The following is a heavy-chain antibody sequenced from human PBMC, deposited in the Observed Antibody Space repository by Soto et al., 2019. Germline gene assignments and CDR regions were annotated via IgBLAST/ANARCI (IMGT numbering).Heavy chain of an antibody. J-gene: IGHJ5*02. V-gene: IGHV4-39*02. Sequence: PETLSLTCXVXDGSMTNSDYAWDWIRRPPGEGLEWIGTIYYDGGTYYNPSLKSRVTMSVDTSKNHFSMRLTSVTAADTAVYFCAGSDFRGSGYYRPWFDPWGQGTLVTVSS. CDR2: IYYDGGT. CDR3: AGSDFRGSGYYRPWFDP. CDR1: DGSMTNSDYA. D-gene: IGHD3-3*01.